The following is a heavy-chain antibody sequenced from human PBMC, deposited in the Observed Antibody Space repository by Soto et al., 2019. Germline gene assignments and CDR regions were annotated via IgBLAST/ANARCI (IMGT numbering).Heavy chain of an antibody. D-gene: IGHD6-19*01. CDR2: IYYSGST. Sequence: PSETLSLTCTVSGGSISSSSYYWGWIRQPPGKGLEWIGSIYYSGSTYYNPSLKSRVTISVDTSKNQFSLKLSSVTAADTAVYYCARQGYNSGWYNYYYYGMAVWGQGTTVTVSS. V-gene: IGHV4-39*01. CDR3: ARQGYNSGWYNYYYYGMAV. CDR1: GGSISSSSYY. J-gene: IGHJ6*02.